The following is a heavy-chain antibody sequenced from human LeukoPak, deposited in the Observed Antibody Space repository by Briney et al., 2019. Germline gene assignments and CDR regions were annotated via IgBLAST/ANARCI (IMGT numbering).Heavy chain of an antibody. CDR1: GGSFSGYY. V-gene: IGHV4-34*01. D-gene: IGHD2-15*01. CDR2: INHSGST. CDR3: ARGSCSGGSCSSNSSGRRRPRGYYYYMDV. Sequence: KFSETLSLTCAVYGGSFSGYYWSWIRQPPGKGLEWIGEINHSGSTNYNPSLKSRVTISVDTSKNQFSLKLSSVTAADTAVYYCARGSCSGGSCSSNSSGRRRPRGYYYYMDVWGKGTTVTISS. J-gene: IGHJ6*03.